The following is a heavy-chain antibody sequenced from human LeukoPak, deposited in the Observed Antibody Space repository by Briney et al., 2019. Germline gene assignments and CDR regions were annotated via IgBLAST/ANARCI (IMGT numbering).Heavy chain of an antibody. CDR2: IYHSGST. J-gene: IGHJ4*02. D-gene: IGHD3-22*01. Sequence: SETLSLTCTVSGGSISSGGYYWSWIRQPPGKGLEWIGYIYHSGSTYYNPSLKSRVTISVDRSKNQFSLKLSSVTAADTAVYYCARGVTMIVEYWGQGTLVTVSS. CDR3: ARGVTMIVEY. CDR1: GGSISSGGYY. V-gene: IGHV4-30-2*01.